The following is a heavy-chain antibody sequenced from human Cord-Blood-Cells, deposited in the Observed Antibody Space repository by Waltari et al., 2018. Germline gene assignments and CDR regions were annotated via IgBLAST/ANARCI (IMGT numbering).Heavy chain of an antibody. CDR2: NNPKRGGS. V-gene: IGHV1-2*02. D-gene: IGHD3-10*01. J-gene: IGHJ4*02. CDR3: AREVTITMVRGVNPFDY. Sequence: QVQLVQSGAEVKKPGASVKVSCKASGYTFTGYYMHLVRQAPGQGVEWMGLNNPKRGGSNYGQKCQGRVTVTRDASISTAYMELGRLRSDDTAVYYCAREVTITMVRGVNPFDYWGQGTLVTVSS. CDR1: GYTFTGYY.